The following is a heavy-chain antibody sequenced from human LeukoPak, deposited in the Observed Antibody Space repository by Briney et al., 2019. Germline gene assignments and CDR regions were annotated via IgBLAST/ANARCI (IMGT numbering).Heavy chain of an antibody. D-gene: IGHD6-25*01. CDR3: ARTEGVRRSGWFDP. CDR1: GGSISSSSYY. Sequence: SETLSLTCTVSGGSISSSSYYWGWIRQPPGKGLEWIGSIYYSGSTYYNPSLKSRVTISVDTSKNQFSLKLSSVTAADTAVYYCARTEGVRRSGWFDPWGQGTLVTVSS. CDR2: IYYSGST. J-gene: IGHJ5*02. V-gene: IGHV4-39*07.